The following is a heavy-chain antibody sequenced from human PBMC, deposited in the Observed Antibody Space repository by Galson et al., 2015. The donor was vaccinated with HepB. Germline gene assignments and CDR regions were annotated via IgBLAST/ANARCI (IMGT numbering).Heavy chain of an antibody. CDR2: ISAYNGNT. J-gene: IGHJ6*02. D-gene: IGHD2-2*01. Sequence: SVKVSCKASGYTFTSYGISWVRQAPGQGLEWMGRISAYNGNTNYAQKLQGRVTMTTDTSTSTAYMELRSLRSDDTAVYYCARDPDPIVVVPAAILVVDYYYGMDVWGQGTTVTVSS. CDR3: ARDPDPIVVVPAAILVVDYYYGMDV. V-gene: IGHV1-18*01. CDR1: GYTFTSYG.